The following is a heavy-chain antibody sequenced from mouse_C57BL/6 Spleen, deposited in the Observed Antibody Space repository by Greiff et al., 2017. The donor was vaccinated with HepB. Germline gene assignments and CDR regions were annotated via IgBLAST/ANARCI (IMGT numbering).Heavy chain of an antibody. D-gene: IGHD1-1*01. CDR3: ASPATVVATGYFDV. CDR2: ISDGGSYT. Sequence: EVKVVESGGGLVKPGGSLKLSCAASGFTFSSYAMSWVRQTPEKRLEWVATISDGGSYTYYPDNVKGRFTISRDNAKNNLYLQMSHLKSEDTAMYYCASPATVVATGYFDVWGTGTTVTVSS. CDR1: GFTFSSYA. J-gene: IGHJ1*03. V-gene: IGHV5-4*03.